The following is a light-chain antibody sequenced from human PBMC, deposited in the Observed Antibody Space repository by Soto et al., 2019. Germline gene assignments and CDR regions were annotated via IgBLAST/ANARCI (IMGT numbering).Light chain of an antibody. CDR1: QTIRNNF. Sequence: VLTQSPGTVPLSPGERATLSCRASQTIRNNFLAWYQHKPGQAPRLLIYGASNRATGIPDRFSASGSGTDFTLTIRTLEPEDFAVYSCNQYSNSRQSNFGQGTKLEIK. J-gene: IGKJ2*02. CDR3: NQYSNSRQSN. V-gene: IGKV3-20*01. CDR2: GAS.